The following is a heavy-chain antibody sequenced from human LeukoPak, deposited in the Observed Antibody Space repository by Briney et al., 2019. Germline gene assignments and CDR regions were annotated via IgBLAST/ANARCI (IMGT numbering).Heavy chain of an antibody. CDR1: GFIFRNYW. V-gene: IGHV3-7*01. Sequence: GGSLRLSCASSGFIFRNYWMSWVRQAPGKGLEWVANIKPDGRETYYVDSVKGRFTISRDNAKSSLYLQMNSLRAEDTAVYYCARDYNLGQGTLVTVSS. J-gene: IGHJ4*02. CDR2: IKPDGRET. CDR3: ARDYN.